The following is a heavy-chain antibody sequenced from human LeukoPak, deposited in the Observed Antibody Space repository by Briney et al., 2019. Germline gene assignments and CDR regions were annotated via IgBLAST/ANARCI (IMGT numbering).Heavy chain of an antibody. CDR3: ASHCSSTSCYKGGGGFLFDY. CDR2: IIPIFGTA. D-gene: IGHD2-2*02. J-gene: IGHJ4*02. Sequence: SVNVSCKGSVGTFSSYAISWVRQAPGQGLEWMGGIIPIFGTANYAQKFQGRVTITADESTSTAYMELSSLRYEDTAVYYCASHCSSTSCYKGGGGFLFDYWGRGTLVSVSS. CDR1: VGTFSSYA. V-gene: IGHV1-69*01.